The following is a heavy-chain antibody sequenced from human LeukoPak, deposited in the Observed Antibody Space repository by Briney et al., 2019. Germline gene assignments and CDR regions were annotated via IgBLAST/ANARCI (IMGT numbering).Heavy chain of an antibody. J-gene: IGHJ4*02. CDR2: INPSGGST. CDR3: ARVARDIFQAPLFLFDY. D-gene: IGHD3-9*01. V-gene: IGHV1-46*01. Sequence: ASVKVSCKASGYTFTSYYMHWVRQAPGQGLEWMGIINPSGGSTSYAQKFQGRVTMTRDTSTSTVYMELSSLRSEDTTVYYCARVARDIFQAPLFLFDYWGQGTLVTVSS. CDR1: GYTFTSYY.